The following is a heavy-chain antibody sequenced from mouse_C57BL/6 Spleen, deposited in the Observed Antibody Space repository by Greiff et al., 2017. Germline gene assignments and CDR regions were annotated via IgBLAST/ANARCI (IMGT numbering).Heavy chain of an antibody. Sequence: VQLQQSGAELARPGASVQMSCKASGYTFTSYGISWVKQRTGQGLEWIGEIYPRSGTTYSNAKFKGKATLTADKSSSTAYMELRSLTSEDSAVYFCARIGGPGAMDYWGQGTSVTVAA. CDR1: GYTFTSYG. J-gene: IGHJ4*01. D-gene: IGHD3-1*01. V-gene: IGHV1-81*01. CDR2: IYPRSGTT. CDR3: ARIGGPGAMDY.